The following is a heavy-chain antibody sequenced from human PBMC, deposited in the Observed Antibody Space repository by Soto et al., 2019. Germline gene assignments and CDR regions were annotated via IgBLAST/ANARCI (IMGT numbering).Heavy chain of an antibody. V-gene: IGHV3-23*01. CDR2: ISGSGGST. CDR3: GKDALAVAGTRDAFDI. J-gene: IGHJ3*02. D-gene: IGHD6-19*01. CDR1: GFTFSSYA. Sequence: EVQLLESGGGLVQSGGSLRLSCAASGFTFSSYAMSWVRQAPGKGLEWVSAISGSGGSTYYADSVKGRFTISRDNSKNTLYLQMNSLRAEDTAVYYCGKDALAVAGTRDAFDIWGQGTMVTVSS.